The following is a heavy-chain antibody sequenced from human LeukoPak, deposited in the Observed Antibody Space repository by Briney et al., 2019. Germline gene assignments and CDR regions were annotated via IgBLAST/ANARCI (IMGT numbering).Heavy chain of an antibody. CDR3: ARESTQA. CDR1: GYSFTAFY. J-gene: IGHJ5*02. CDR2: IHPRSGDT. V-gene: IGHV1-2*02. Sequence: GASVKVSCTASGYSFTAFYIHWVRQAPGQGLEWMGWIHPRSGDTNSAQKFQGRVTMTRDTSISTAYMELSRLRSDDTAVYYCARESTQAWGQGTLVTVSS.